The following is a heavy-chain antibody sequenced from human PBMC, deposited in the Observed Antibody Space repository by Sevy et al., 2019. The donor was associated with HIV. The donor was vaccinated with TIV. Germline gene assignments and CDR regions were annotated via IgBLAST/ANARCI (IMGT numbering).Heavy chain of an antibody. V-gene: IGHV3-53*01. J-gene: IGHJ3*02. CDR3: RMPAIQGAWAFDI. D-gene: IGHD2-21*02. Sequence: GGSLKLSCAASGFSVSSNYMSWVRQAPGKGVEWVSVIYSGGSTYYADSVKGRFTISRDNSKNTLYLQMNSLRAEDTAVYYCRMPAIQGAWAFDIWGQGRMVTVSS. CDR2: IYSGGST. CDR1: GFSVSSNY.